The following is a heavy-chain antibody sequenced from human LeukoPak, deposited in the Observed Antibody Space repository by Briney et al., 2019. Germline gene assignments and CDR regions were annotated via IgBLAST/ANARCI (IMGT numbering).Heavy chain of an antibody. CDR2: ISSNGGST. J-gene: IGHJ4*02. V-gene: IGHV3-64*01. Sequence: GGSLRLSCAASGFTFSSYAMHWVRQAPGKGLEYVSAISSNGGSTYYANSVKGRFTISRDNSKNTLYLQMGSLRAEDMAVYYCARAWMITFGAPGYWGQGTLVTVSS. D-gene: IGHD3-16*01. CDR3: ARAWMITFGAPGY. CDR1: GFTFSSYA.